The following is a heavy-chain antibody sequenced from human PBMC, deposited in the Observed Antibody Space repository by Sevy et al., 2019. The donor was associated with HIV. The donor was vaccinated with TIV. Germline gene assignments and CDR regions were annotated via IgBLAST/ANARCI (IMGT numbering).Heavy chain of an antibody. J-gene: IGHJ6*02. CDR2: IRSKANSYAT. Sequence: GESLKISCAASGFTFSGSAMHWVRQASGKGLEWVGRIRSKANSYATAYAASVKGRFTISRDDSKNTAYLQMNSLKTEDTAVYYCTRAPTYYDFWSGYYTNPPFGYYYYGMDVWGQGTTVTVSS. D-gene: IGHD3-3*01. V-gene: IGHV3-73*01. CDR1: GFTFSGSA. CDR3: TRAPTYYDFWSGYYTNPPFGYYYYGMDV.